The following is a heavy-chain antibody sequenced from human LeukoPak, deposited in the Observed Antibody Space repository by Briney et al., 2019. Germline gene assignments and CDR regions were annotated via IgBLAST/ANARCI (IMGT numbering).Heavy chain of an antibody. J-gene: IGHJ4*02. D-gene: IGHD6-19*01. Sequence: ASVEVSCKASGYTFTGYYMHWVRQAPGQGLEWMGWINPNSGGTNYAQKFQGRVTMTRDTSISTAYMELSRLRSDDTAVYYCASASNSSGWHREPKFLDYWGQGALVTVSS. V-gene: IGHV1-2*02. CDR2: INPNSGGT. CDR1: GYTFTGYY. CDR3: ASASNSSGWHREPKFLDY.